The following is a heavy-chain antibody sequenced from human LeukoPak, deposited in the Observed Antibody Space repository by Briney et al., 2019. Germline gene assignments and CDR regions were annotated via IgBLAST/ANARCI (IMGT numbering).Heavy chain of an antibody. V-gene: IGHV1-2*02. Sequence: ASVKVSCKASGYTFTGYYMHWVRQALGQGLEWMGWINPNSGGTNYAQKFQGRVTITTDESTSTAYMELSSLRSEDTAVYYCASHYHSSGYRFDYWGQGTLVTVSS. CDR1: GYTFTGYY. D-gene: IGHD3-22*01. CDR2: INPNSGGT. CDR3: ASHYHSSGYRFDY. J-gene: IGHJ4*02.